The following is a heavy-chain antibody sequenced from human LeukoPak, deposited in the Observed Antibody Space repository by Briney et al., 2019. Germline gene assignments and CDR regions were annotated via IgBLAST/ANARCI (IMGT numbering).Heavy chain of an antibody. CDR2: INHSGST. CDR3: ARGITYYYGSGSYWWFDP. D-gene: IGHD3-10*01. Sequence: SETLSLTRAVYGGSFSGYYWSWIRQPPGKGLEWIGEINHSGSTNYNPSLKSRVTISVDTSKNQFSLKLSSVTAADTAVYYCARGITYYYGSGSYWWFDPWGQGTLVTVSS. V-gene: IGHV4-34*01. CDR1: GGSFSGYY. J-gene: IGHJ5*02.